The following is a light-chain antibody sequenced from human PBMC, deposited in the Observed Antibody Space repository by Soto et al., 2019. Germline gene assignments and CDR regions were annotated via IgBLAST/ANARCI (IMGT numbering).Light chain of an antibody. CDR3: QQYDNWLS. J-gene: IGKJ4*01. CDR1: RRVAGN. V-gene: IGKV3-15*01. CDR2: GAS. Sequence: EIVMTQSPATLSVSPGESATLSCRASRRVAGNLAWYQQKPGQAPRLLIYGASTRATGIPARFSGSGSGTDFTLTIDSLQSEDFAVYYCQQYDNWLSFGGGTKVEIK.